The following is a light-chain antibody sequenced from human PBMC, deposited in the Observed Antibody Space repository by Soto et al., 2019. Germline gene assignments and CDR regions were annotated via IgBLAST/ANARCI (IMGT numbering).Light chain of an antibody. CDR1: SSDVGGYNY. J-gene: IGLJ2*01. CDR3: SSYTSSSSLMV. CDR2: DVS. Sequence: QSALTQPASVSGSPGQSITISCTGTSSDVGGYNYVSWYQQHPGKAPKLMIYDVSNRPSGVSNRFSGAKSVNTASLTITGLQAADEADYYCSSYTSSSSLMVFGGGTKLTVL. V-gene: IGLV2-14*01.